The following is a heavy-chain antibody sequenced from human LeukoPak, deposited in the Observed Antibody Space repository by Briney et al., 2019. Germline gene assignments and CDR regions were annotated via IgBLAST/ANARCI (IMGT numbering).Heavy chain of an antibody. V-gene: IGHV4-34*01. J-gene: IGHJ6*03. CDR1: GGSFSGYY. CDR2: INHSGST. CDR3: ARAGHVRGAYYMDV. D-gene: IGHD3-10*01. Sequence: PSETLSLTCAVYGGSFSGYYWSWIRQPPGKGLEWIGEINHSGSTNYNPSLKSRVTISVDTSKNQFSLKLSSVTAADTAVYYCARAGHVRGAYYMDVWGKGTTVTVSS.